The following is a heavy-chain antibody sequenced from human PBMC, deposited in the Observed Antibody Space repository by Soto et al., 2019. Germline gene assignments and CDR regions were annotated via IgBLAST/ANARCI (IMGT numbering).Heavy chain of an antibody. D-gene: IGHD2-2*01. Sequence: PWGSLRLACAASGFAFVNYAINCGRNAPVKGLEWVSGISGGSGDSTFYADSVKGRFTISRDNSKNTLHLQMNSLRTEDTAVYYCAKNQPSWATRAAFDYWGQGTLVTVSS. CDR1: GFAFVNYA. V-gene: IGHV3-23*01. CDR2: ISGGSGDST. CDR3: AKNQPSWATRAAFDY. J-gene: IGHJ4*02.